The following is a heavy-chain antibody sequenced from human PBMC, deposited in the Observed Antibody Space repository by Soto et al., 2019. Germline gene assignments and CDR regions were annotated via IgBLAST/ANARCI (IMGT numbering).Heavy chain of an antibody. V-gene: IGHV3-21*01. CDR2: ISSSSSYI. D-gene: IGHD3-3*01. Sequence: GGSLRLSCAASGFTFSSYSMNWVRQAPGKGLEWVSSISSSSSYIYYADSVKGRFTISRDNAKNSLYLQMNSLRAEDTAVYYCARTATITIFGVVTRDDAFDIWGQGTMVTVSS. CDR1: GFTFSSYS. J-gene: IGHJ3*02. CDR3: ARTATITIFGVVTRDDAFDI.